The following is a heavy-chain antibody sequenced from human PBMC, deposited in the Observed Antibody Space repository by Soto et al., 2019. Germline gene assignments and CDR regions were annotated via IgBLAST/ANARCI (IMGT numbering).Heavy chain of an antibody. J-gene: IGHJ6*02. CDR1: GYTFTGYY. CDR2: INPNSGGT. CDR3: ARDHDGYQPDYYYYGMDV. Sequence: QVQLVQSGAEVKKPGASVKVSCKASGYTFTGYYMHWVRQAPGQGLEWMGWINPNSGGTNYAQKFQGWVTMTRDTSISTAYMELSRLRSDDTAVYYCARDHDGYQPDYYYYGMDVWGQGTTVTVSS. D-gene: IGHD2-2*01. V-gene: IGHV1-2*04.